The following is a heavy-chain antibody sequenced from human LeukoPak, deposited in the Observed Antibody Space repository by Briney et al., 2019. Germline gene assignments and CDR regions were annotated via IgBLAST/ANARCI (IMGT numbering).Heavy chain of an antibody. CDR2: MNSGGTTI. Sequence: QPGGSLRLSCAASGFSISGYWMHWVRQAAGEGLVWVSRMNSGGTTINYADSVKGRFTISRDNVDNTLHLQMNSLRVEDTAVYYCIREVQVRASASLGLWGQGTLVTDSS. D-gene: IGHD3-16*01. J-gene: IGHJ4*01. V-gene: IGHV3-74*01. CDR1: GFSISGYW. CDR3: IREVQVRASASLGL.